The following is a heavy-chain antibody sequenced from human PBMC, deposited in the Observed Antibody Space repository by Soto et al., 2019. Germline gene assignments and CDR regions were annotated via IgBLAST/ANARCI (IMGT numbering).Heavy chain of an antibody. Sequence: QVQLVESGGGVVQPGRSLRLSCAASGFSVSSYGMQWGRQYPGKGLEWVAMISYDGTDEYYADSVKGRFTISRDNPKNAVYLQMNSLRAEDTAVYYCANQESDGTDHFDYWGQGTLVTVSS. D-gene: IGHD3-10*01. CDR1: GFSVSSYG. CDR3: ANQESDGTDHFDY. CDR2: ISYDGTDE. J-gene: IGHJ4*02. V-gene: IGHV3-30*18.